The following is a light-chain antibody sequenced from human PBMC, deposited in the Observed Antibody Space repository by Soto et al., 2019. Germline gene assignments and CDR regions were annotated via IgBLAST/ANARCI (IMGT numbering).Light chain of an antibody. Sequence: EIVLTQSPATLSWSPGERATLCCGTSQTIRGLLNWYQQRPGQAPRLLIYDTSNRATDIPARFSGSGSGTDFILTISSLDPEDFGVYFCQQRHNWPITFGQGTRLDIK. CDR3: QQRHNWPIT. J-gene: IGKJ5*01. V-gene: IGKV3-11*01. CDR1: QTIRGL. CDR2: DTS.